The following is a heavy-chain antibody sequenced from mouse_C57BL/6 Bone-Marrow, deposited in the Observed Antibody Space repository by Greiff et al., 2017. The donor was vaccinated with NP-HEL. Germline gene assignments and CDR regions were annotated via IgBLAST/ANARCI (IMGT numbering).Heavy chain of an antibody. V-gene: IGHV14-4*01. CDR2: IDPENGDT. CDR3: TYYLYAMDY. Sequence: VQLKESGAELVRPGASVKLSCTASGFNIKDDYMHWVKQRPEQGLEWIGWIDPENGDTEYASKFQGKATITADTSSNTAYLQRSSLTSEDTAVYYCTYYLYAMDYWGQGTAVTVSS. J-gene: IGHJ4*01. D-gene: IGHD1-1*01. CDR1: GFNIKDDY.